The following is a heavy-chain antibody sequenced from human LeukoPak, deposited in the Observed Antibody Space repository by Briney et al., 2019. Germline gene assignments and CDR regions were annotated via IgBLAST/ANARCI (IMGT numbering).Heavy chain of an antibody. CDR2: ISIGGDTR. J-gene: IGHJ5*02. V-gene: IGHV3-48*03. D-gene: IGHD3-16*01. Sequence: GGPLGLSCAASGFTFSNYEMNWVRQAPGKGLEWVSYISIGGDTRHYADSVKGRFTISRDNAKNSVYLQMNSLRAEDTAVYFCASLWELTMAWGQGTLVTVSS. CDR1: GFTFSNYE. CDR3: ASLWELTMA.